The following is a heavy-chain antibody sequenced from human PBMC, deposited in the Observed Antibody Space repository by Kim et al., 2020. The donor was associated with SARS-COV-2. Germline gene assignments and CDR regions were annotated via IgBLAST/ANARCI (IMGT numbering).Heavy chain of an antibody. Sequence: RFTISRDDSKNTLYLQMNSLKTEDTAVYYCTTDPRITMVRGVIMNDAFDIWGQGTMVTVSS. V-gene: IGHV3-15*01. D-gene: IGHD3-10*01. J-gene: IGHJ3*02. CDR3: TTDPRITMVRGVIMNDAFDI.